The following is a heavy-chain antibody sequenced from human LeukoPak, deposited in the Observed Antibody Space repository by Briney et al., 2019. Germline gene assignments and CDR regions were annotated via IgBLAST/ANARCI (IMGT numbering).Heavy chain of an antibody. J-gene: IGHJ5*02. CDR2: ILYTGDT. Sequence: TTSETLSLTCAVSGASVSSGNWWNWARQSPGQGLEWIAEILYTGDTNYNPSLRSRVTLSIDNSNNEASLKLASVTAADSAVYYCARAQRGCSANSCYLDPWGPGILVTVSS. D-gene: IGHD2-15*01. CDR3: ARAQRGCSANSCYLDP. V-gene: IGHV4-4*02. CDR1: GASVSSGNW.